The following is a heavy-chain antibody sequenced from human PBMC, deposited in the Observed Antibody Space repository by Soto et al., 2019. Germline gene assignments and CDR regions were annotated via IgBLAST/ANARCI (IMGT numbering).Heavy chain of an antibody. D-gene: IGHD2-15*01. J-gene: IGHJ4*02. V-gene: IGHV1-3*01. CDR3: ARDQIVVVPADVXGHADIVVVVAANTFDY. CDR1: GYTFTSYA. CDR2: INAGNGNT. Sequence: ASVKVSCKGSGYTFTSYAMHWVRQAPGQRLEWMGWINAGNGNTKYSQKFQGRVTITRDTSASTAYMELSSLRSEDTAVYYCARDQIVVVPADVXGHADIVVVVAANTFDYWGQGTLVTVSS.